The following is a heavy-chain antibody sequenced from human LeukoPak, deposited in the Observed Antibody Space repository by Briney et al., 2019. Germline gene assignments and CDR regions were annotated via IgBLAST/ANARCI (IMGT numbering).Heavy chain of an antibody. V-gene: IGHV3-74*01. D-gene: IGHD3-22*01. J-gene: IGHJ4*02. Sequence: GSLRLSCAASGFTFSNYWMHWVRQAPGQGLVWVSRIKSDGSSTSYADSVKGRFTISRDNAKNTLYLQLNSLRAEDTAVYYCARDLELVYYDSSGYDYWGQGTLVIVSS. CDR3: ARDLELVYYDSSGYDY. CDR2: IKSDGSST. CDR1: GFTFSNYW.